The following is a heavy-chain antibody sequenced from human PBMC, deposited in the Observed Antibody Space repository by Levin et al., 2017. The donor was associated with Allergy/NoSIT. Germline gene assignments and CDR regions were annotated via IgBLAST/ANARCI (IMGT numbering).Heavy chain of an antibody. V-gene: IGHV1-18*01. CDR3: ARGGAATGYHY. J-gene: IGHJ4*02. CDR1: GYTFTSYD. CDR2: ISGYNGNT. D-gene: IGHD6-13*01. Sequence: GESLKISCKASGYTFTSYDISWVRQAPGQGLEWMGWISGYNGNTNYAQKVQGRVTMTTDTSTTTAYMELRSLRSDDTAVYYCARGGAATGYHYWGQGTLVTVSS.